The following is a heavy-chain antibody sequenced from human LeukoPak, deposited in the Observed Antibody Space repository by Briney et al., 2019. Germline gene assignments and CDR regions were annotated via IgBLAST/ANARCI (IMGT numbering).Heavy chain of an antibody. CDR3: ASYGDSLQLDY. J-gene: IGHJ4*02. CDR1: GGSISSGGYS. D-gene: IGHD4-17*01. Sequence: SETLSLTCAVSGGSISSGGYSWSWIRQPPGKGLEWIGYIYHSGSTYYNPSPKSRVTISVDTSKNQFSLKLSSVTAADTAVYYCASYGDSLQLDYWGQGTLVTVSS. V-gene: IGHV4-30-2*05. CDR2: IYHSGST.